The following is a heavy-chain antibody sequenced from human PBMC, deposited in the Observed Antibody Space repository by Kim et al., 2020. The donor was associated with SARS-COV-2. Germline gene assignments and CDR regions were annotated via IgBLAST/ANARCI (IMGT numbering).Heavy chain of an antibody. J-gene: IGHJ4*01. CDR2: ISYDGSNK. D-gene: IGHD5-18*01. V-gene: IGHV3-30*04. CDR1: GFTFSSYA. CDR3: ARAVVRGYSYGLTPFFD. Sequence: GGSLRLSCAASGFTFSSYAMHWVRQAPGKGLEWVAVISYDGSNKYYADSVKGRFTISRDNSKNTLYLQMNSLRAEDTAVYYCARAVVRGYSYGLTPFFD.